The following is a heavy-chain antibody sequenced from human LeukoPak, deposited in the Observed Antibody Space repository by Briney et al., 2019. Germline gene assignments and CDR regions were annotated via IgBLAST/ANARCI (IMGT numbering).Heavy chain of an antibody. CDR3: ARDRLGATGHWRIDV. CDR1: GASFSSYY. J-gene: IGHJ2*01. CDR2: IYTRVTT. V-gene: IGHV4-4*07. Sequence: PSETLSLTCTVSGASFSSYYWAWIRHPAGGVREWIGRIYTRVTTNYSPCLESRATMSLDTSKHRFSRRLSSVTAADTAVYYCARDRLGATGHWRIDVWGRGTLVTASS. D-gene: IGHD1-26*01.